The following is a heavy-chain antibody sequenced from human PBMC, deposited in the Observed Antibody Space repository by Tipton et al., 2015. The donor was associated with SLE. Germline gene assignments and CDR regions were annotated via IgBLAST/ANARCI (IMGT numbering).Heavy chain of an antibody. Sequence: SLRLSCAVSGFTFADSSFQWVRQAPGRGLEWVGRITVKPDNYATSYGESVKGRFTVSRDDSDNTAYLHMNSLKTEDTATYYCTREWRFLEWTNTWYFDLWGRGTLVTVSS. D-gene: IGHD3-3*01. CDR1: GFTFADSS. CDR3: TREWRFLEWTNTWYFDL. CDR2: ITVKPDNYAT. J-gene: IGHJ2*01. V-gene: IGHV3-73*01.